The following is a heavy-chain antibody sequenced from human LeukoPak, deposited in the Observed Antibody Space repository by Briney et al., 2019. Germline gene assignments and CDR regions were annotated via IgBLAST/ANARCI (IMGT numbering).Heavy chain of an antibody. Sequence: GGSLRLSCAASGFTFSSYSMNWVRQAPGKGLEWVSYISSSSSTIYYADSVKGRFTISRDNAKNSLYLQMNSLRAEDTAVYYCARERVVDDDAFDFWGQGTMVTVSS. V-gene: IGHV3-48*04. CDR2: ISSSSSTI. CDR1: GFTFSSYS. CDR3: ARERVVDDDAFDF. D-gene: IGHD2-15*01. J-gene: IGHJ3*01.